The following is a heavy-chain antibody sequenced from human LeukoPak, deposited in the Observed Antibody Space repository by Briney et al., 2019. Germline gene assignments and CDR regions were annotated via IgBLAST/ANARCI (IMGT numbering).Heavy chain of an antibody. V-gene: IGHV4-59*01. D-gene: IGHD2-15*01. J-gene: IGHJ6*03. CDR3: ARAPYCSGGSCYRIYYYYMDV. Sequence: KSSETLSLTCAVYGGSFSGYYWSWIRQPPGKGLEWIGYIYYSGSTNYNPSLKSRVTISVDTSKNQFSLKLSSVTAADTAVYYCARAPYCSGGSCYRIYYYYMDVWGKGTTVTVSS. CDR2: IYYSGST. CDR1: GGSFSGYY.